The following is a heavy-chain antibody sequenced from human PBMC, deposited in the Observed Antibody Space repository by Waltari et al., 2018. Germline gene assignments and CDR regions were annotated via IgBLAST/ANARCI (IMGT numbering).Heavy chain of an antibody. J-gene: IGHJ3*02. CDR2: INHSGRT. Sequence: QVQLQQWGAGLLKPSETLSLTCAVYGGSFSGYYWSWIRQPPGKGLEWIGEINHSGRTNYNPSLKSRVTISVDTSKNQFSLKLSSVTAADTAVYYCARGLGYYDSSGYFLGAFDIWGQGTMVTVSS. CDR1: GGSFSGYY. D-gene: IGHD3-22*01. V-gene: IGHV4-34*01. CDR3: ARGLGYYDSSGYFLGAFDI.